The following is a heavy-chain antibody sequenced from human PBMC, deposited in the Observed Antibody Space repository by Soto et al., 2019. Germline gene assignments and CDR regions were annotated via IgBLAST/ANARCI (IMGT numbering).Heavy chain of an antibody. D-gene: IGHD2-15*01. CDR2: IFHTGST. CDR1: GGSVSSGGSY. V-gene: IGHV4-31*03. J-gene: IGHJ5*02. CDR3: ARDRFCSGGSCYLDGP. Sequence: SETLSLTCTVSGGSVSSGGSYWSWIRQHPGKGLEWLGHIFHTGSTYYNPSLKSRLTISIDTSKNQFSLKLTSVTAADTAVYYCARDRFCSGGSCYLDGPWGQGTLVTVSS.